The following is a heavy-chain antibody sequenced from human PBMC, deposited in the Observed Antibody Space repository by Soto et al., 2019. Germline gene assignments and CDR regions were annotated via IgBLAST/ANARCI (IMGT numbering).Heavy chain of an antibody. CDR3: ARNMDYYYGPGSGDGHGF. CDR2: INPKFGDT. V-gene: IGHV1-2*02. D-gene: IGHD3-10*01. J-gene: IGHJ6*02. Sequence: QVQLVQSGAEMKEPGDSVRVSCEASGYTFTSYYIHWVRQAPGKGLEWMGWINPKFGDTTYAQDFQGRVSRTRDMSISTVYMELSRLTSDDTAIYYCARNMDYYYGPGSGDGHGFWGQGTTVTVSS. CDR1: GYTFTSYY.